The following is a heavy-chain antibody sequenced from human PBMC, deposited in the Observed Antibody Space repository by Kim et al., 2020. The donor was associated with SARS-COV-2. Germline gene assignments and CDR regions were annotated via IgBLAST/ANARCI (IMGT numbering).Heavy chain of an antibody. CDR2: IIPILGIA. CDR3: ARGVGKSYSSSWYIEKNPYYYYGMDV. Sequence: SVKVSCKASGGTFSSYAISWVRQAPGQGLEWMGRIIPILGIANYAQKFQGRVTITADKSTSTAYMELSSLRSEDTTVYYCARGVGKSYSSSWYIEKNPYYYYGMDVWGQGTTVTVSS. CDR1: GGTFSSYA. J-gene: IGHJ6*02. V-gene: IGHV1-69*04. D-gene: IGHD6-13*01.